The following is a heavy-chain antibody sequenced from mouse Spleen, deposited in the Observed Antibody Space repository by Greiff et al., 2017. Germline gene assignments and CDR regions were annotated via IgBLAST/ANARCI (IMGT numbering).Heavy chain of an antibody. J-gene: IGHJ4*01. CDR1: GYSFTSYY. CDR3: ARSNGGDAMDY. D-gene: IGHD4-1*01. CDR2: IYPGSGNT. V-gene: IGHV1-66*01. Sequence: VQLQQSGPELVKPGASVKISCKASGYSFTSYYIHWVKQRPGQGLEWIGWIYPGSGNTKYNEKFKGKATLTADTSSSTAYMQLSSLTSEDSAVYYCARSNGGDAMDYWGQGTSVTVSS.